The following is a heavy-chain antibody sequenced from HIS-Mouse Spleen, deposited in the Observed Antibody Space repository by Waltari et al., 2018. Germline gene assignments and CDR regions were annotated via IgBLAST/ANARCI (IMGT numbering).Heavy chain of an antibody. D-gene: IGHD6-13*01. V-gene: IGHV4-39*07. CDR3: AREIPYSSSWYDWYFDL. CDR2: IYYSGGP. J-gene: IGHJ2*01. CDR1: GGSISSSSYY. Sequence: QLQLQESGPGLVKPSETLSLTCTVSGGSISSSSYYWGWIRQPPGKGLEWIGSIYYSGGPYYNPSLKSRVTISVDTSKNQFSLKLSSGTAADTAVYYCAREIPYSSSWYDWYFDLWGRGTLVTVSS.